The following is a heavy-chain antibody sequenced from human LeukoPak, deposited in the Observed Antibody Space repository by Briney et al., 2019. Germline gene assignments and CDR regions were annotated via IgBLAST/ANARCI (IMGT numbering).Heavy chain of an antibody. CDR3: ARDEQRPGYGMDV. CDR2: IWYDGSNK. V-gene: IGHV3-33*01. Sequence: GGSLRLSCAASGFTFSSYGMHWVRQAPGKGLEWVAVIWYDGSNKYYADSVKGRFTISRDNSKNTLYLQMNGLRAEDTAVYYCARDEQRPGYGMDVWGQGTTVTVSS. J-gene: IGHJ6*02. CDR1: GFTFSSYG. D-gene: IGHD6-25*01.